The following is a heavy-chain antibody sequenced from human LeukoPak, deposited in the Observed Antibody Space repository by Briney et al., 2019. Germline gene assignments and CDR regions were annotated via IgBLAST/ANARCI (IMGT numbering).Heavy chain of an antibody. CDR2: ISSSGLTI. D-gene: IGHD6-13*01. CDR1: GFTFNIYD. Sequence: GGPLRLSCSASGFTFNIYDMNWVRQAPGKGLEWVSYISSSGLTIYYADSVKGRFTISRDNAKNSLYLQMNSLRVEDTAVYYCARGIGATGLYFDYWGQGTLVTVSS. CDR3: ARGIGATGLYFDY. V-gene: IGHV3-48*03. J-gene: IGHJ4*02.